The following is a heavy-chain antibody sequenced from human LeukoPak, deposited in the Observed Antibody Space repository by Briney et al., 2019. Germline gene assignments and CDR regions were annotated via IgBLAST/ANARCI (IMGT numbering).Heavy chain of an antibody. D-gene: IGHD3-10*01. CDR1: GGSISSYY. Sequence: PSETLSLTGTVSGGSISSYYWSWIRQPSGKGLEWIGYIYYSGSTNYNPSLKSRVTISVDTSKNQFSLKLSSVTAADTAVYYCASDIRFGELVHYDYSMDVWGKRTTVTVSS. CDR3: ASDIRFGELVHYDYSMDV. V-gene: IGHV4-59*01. CDR2: IYYSGST. J-gene: IGHJ6*03.